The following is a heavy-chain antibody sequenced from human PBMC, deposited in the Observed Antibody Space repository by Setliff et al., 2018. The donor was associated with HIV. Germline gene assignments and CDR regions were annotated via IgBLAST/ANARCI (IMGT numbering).Heavy chain of an antibody. D-gene: IGHD1-26*01. V-gene: IGHV3-30*04. CDR3: AREGSKGYYYYMDV. Sequence: GGSLRLSCAASGFTFSSYAMHWVRQSPGKGLEWVAVISYDGSNKYYADSVKGRFTISRDNSKNTLYLQMNSLRAEDTTVYYCAREGSKGYYYYMDVWGKGTTVTVSS. J-gene: IGHJ6*03. CDR2: ISYDGSNK. CDR1: GFTFSSYA.